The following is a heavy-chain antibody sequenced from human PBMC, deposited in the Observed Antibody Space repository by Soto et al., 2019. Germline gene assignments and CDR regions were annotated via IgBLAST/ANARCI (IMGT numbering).Heavy chain of an antibody. CDR2: ISAYNGNT. CDR3: ARLTMVRGVIADFDY. CDR1: GYTFTSYG. V-gene: IGHV1-18*01. D-gene: IGHD3-10*01. Sequence: ASVKVSCKASGYTFTSYGISWVRQAPGQGLEWMGWISAYNGNTNYAQKLQGRVTMTTDTSTSTAYMELRSLRSDDTAVYYCARLTMVRGVIADFDYWGQGTLVTVSS. J-gene: IGHJ4*02.